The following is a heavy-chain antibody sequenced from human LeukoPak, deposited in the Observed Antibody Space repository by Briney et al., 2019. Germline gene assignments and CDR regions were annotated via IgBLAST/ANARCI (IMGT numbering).Heavy chain of an antibody. CDR3: ARDLVGYCSSTSCYHNWFDP. Sequence: GASVKVSCKASGYTFTGYYMHWVRQAPGQGLEWMGWINPNSGGTNYAQKFQGRVTMTRDTSISTAYMELSRLRSDDTAVYYCARDLVGYCSSTSCYHNWFDPWGQGTLVPVSS. J-gene: IGHJ5*02. V-gene: IGHV1-2*02. D-gene: IGHD2-2*01. CDR2: INPNSGGT. CDR1: GYTFTGYY.